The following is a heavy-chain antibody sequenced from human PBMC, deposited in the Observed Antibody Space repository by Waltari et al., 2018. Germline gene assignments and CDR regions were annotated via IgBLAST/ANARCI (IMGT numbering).Heavy chain of an antibody. CDR2: INYSGNT. V-gene: IGHV4-34*01. Sequence: QVQLQQWGVGLLKPSETLSLTCAVSSESFSAYSWNWIRQHPGRGLEWIGEINYSGNTNDNSALRSRVTIVADASKLQVSLKLRAATAADTAMYYCARGRPSDDGRLLGFFDWGQGILVTVAS. D-gene: IGHD3-3*01. CDR1: SESFSAYS. J-gene: IGHJ4*02. CDR3: ARGRPSDDGRLLGFFD.